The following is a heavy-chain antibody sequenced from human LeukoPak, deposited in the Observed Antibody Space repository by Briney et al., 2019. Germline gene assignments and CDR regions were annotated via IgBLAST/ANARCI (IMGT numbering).Heavy chain of an antibody. J-gene: IGHJ4*02. V-gene: IGHV3-73*01. CDR1: GFTFSSYW. CDR3: ASTMLRGVISRIDY. Sequence: GGSLRLSCAASGFTFSSYWMSWVRQASGEGLEWVGRIRSKANSYATAYAASVKGRFTISRDDSKNTAYLQMNSLRAEDTAVYHCASTMLRGVISRIDYWGQGTLVTVSS. D-gene: IGHD3-10*01. CDR2: IRSKANSYAT.